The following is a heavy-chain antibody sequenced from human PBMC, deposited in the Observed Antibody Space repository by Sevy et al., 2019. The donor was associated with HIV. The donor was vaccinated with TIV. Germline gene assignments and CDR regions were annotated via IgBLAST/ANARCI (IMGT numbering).Heavy chain of an antibody. D-gene: IGHD4-17*01. CDR2: MWFDGSNT. CDR3: ARDLEFYDYGDYGPAFMPDY. Sequence: GGSLRLSCAASGFTFSTYGMHWVRQVPGKGLEWVALMWFDGSNTYYADSVKGRFTISRDIAKNTLHLQMNSLRAEDTAVYYCARDLEFYDYGDYGPAFMPDYWGQGTLVTVSS. J-gene: IGHJ4*02. V-gene: IGHV3-33*01. CDR1: GFTFSTYG.